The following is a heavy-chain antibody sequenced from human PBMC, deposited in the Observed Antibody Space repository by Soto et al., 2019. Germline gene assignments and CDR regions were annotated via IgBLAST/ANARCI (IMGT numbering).Heavy chain of an antibody. J-gene: IGHJ4*02. D-gene: IGHD5-12*01. CDR3: ARDRGAEDGYNLGFDY. CDR2: IIPILGIA. CDR1: GGTFSSYT. V-gene: IGHV1-69*02. Sequence: QVQLVQSGAEVKKPGSSVKVSCKASGGTFSSYTISWVRQAPGQGLEWMGRIIPILGIANYAQKFQGRVTITAEKSTGTAYIQPSSLRSEDTAVYYCARDRGAEDGYNLGFDYWGQGTLVTVSS.